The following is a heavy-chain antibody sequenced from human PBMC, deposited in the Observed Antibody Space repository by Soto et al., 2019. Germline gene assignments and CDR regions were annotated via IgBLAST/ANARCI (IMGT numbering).Heavy chain of an antibody. V-gene: IGHV4-30-4*01. J-gene: IGHJ4*02. Sequence: QVQLQESGPGLVKPSQTLSLTCTVSGGSISSGDYYWSWIRQPPGKGLEWIGYIYYSGSTYYNPSLKSRVTISVDTSKNQFSLKLSSVTAADTAVSYCARDRYDYVWGSNYFDYWGQGTLVTVSS. CDR1: GGSISSGDYY. D-gene: IGHD3-16*01. CDR3: ARDRYDYVWGSNYFDY. CDR2: IYYSGST.